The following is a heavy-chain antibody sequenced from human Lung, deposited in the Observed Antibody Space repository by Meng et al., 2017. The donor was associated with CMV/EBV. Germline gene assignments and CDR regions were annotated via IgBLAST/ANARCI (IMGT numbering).Heavy chain of an antibody. CDR3: ARHHHSPTFDY. D-gene: IGHD1-14*01. J-gene: IGHJ4*02. CDR1: GGSISSSSYY. V-gene: IGHV4-39*01. CDR2: VVYSGTT. Sequence: RQVQESGSGLVKASEALSLTCTVSGGSISSSSYYWAWIRQPPGEGLEWIGSVVYSGTTYYTSSLKSRVSISVDTSKNQFSLKLSSVTAADTAVYYCARHHHSPTFDYWGQGTLVTVSS.